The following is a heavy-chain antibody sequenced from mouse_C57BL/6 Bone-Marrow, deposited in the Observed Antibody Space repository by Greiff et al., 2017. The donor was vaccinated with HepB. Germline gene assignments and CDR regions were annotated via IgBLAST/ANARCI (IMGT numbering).Heavy chain of an antibody. CDR3: TKYGNYFYFDY. CDR2: IRLKSDNYAT. CDR1: GFTFSNYW. J-gene: IGHJ2*01. V-gene: IGHV6-3*01. D-gene: IGHD2-10*02. Sequence: EVKVEESGGGLVQPGGSMKLSCVASGFTFSNYWMNWVRQSPEKGLEWVAQIRLKSDNYATHYAESVKGRFTISRDDSKSSVYLQMNNLRAEDTGIYYCTKYGNYFYFDYWGQGTTLTVSS.